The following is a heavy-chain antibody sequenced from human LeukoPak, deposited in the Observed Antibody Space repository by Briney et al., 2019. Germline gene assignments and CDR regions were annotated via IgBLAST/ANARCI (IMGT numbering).Heavy chain of an antibody. D-gene: IGHD3-16*02. CDR3: GRAHQLQYDSVWGSYRLNWFDP. CDR2: IDHSGST. J-gene: IGHJ5*02. V-gene: IGHV4-38-2*02. CDR1: GYSISSGYY. Sequence: AEPRSLTGTVAGYSISSGYYWGWNRQPPGKGLEGIGSIDHSGSTNYNPSLKSRVTTSVDTSNNQYSLKQSSGTAATTALYCCGRAHQLQYDSVWGSYRLNWFDPWGQGTLVTVSS.